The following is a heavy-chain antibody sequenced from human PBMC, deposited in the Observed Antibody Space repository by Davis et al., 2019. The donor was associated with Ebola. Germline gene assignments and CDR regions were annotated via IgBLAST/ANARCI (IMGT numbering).Heavy chain of an antibody. Sequence: GESLKISCAASGFTFSSYAMHWVRQAPGKGLEWAAVISYDGSNKYYADSVKGRFTISRDNSKNTLYLQMNSLRAEDTAVYYCARVENVLRYFDWLLSSDYYYYYGMDVWGQGTTVTVSS. V-gene: IGHV3-30-3*01. CDR2: ISYDGSNK. J-gene: IGHJ6*02. CDR3: ARVENVLRYFDWLLSSDYYYYYGMDV. CDR1: GFTFSSYA. D-gene: IGHD3-9*01.